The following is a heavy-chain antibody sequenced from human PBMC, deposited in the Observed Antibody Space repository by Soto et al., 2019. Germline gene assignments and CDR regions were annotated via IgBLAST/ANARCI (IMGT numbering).Heavy chain of an antibody. CDR3: ASPRCSSTSCYIDGSTQYYYGMDV. CDR1: DFTFSDYN. J-gene: IGHJ6*02. V-gene: IGHV3-48*02. D-gene: IGHD2-2*02. CDR2: IRSTSTSI. Sequence: PGGSLRLSCAASDFTFSDYNMNWDRQAPGKGLEWVAYIRSTSTSIHYADSVRGRFTISRDSAKNSLYLQMNSLRDEDTAVYYCASPRCSSTSCYIDGSTQYYYGMDVWGQGTTVTVSS.